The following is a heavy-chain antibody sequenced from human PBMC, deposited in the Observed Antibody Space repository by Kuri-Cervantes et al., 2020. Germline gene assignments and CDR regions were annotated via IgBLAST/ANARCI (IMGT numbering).Heavy chain of an antibody. Sequence: LSLTCAASGFTFSSYAMHWVRQAPGKGLEWVAVISYDGSNKYYADSVKARFTISRDNSKNTLYLQMNSLRAEDTAVYYCARRDYYFDYWGQGTLVTVSS. CDR1: GFTFSSYA. V-gene: IGHV3-30-3*01. CDR3: ARRDYYFDY. CDR2: ISYDGSNK. J-gene: IGHJ4*02.